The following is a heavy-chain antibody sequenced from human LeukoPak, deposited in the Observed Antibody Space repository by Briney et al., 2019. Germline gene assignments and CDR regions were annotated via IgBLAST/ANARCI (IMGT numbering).Heavy chain of an antibody. D-gene: IGHD1-26*01. CDR1: GYTFTNYD. CDR2: MNPNSGNT. Sequence: ASVTVSCKASGYTFTNYDINWVRQAPGQGFEWMGWMNPNSGNTAYAQKFQGRVTMTRNTSITTAYMELSSLRSDDTAVYYCATFIVGAKFDPWGQGTLVTVSS. J-gene: IGHJ5*02. CDR3: ATFIVGAKFDP. V-gene: IGHV1-8*01.